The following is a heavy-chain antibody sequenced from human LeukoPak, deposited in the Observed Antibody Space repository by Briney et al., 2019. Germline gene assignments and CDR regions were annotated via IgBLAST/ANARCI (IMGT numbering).Heavy chain of an antibody. J-gene: IGHJ3*02. V-gene: IGHV1-2*02. Sequence: ASVTVSCKASGYTFTAYYMHWVRQAPGQGLEWMGWINPNSGGTNYAQKFQGRVTMTRDTSISTAYMELSRLRSDDTAVYHCAALDFYDSTDAFDIWGQGTMVTVSS. CDR2: INPNSGGT. CDR1: GYTFTAYY. CDR3: AALDFYDSTDAFDI. D-gene: IGHD3-22*01.